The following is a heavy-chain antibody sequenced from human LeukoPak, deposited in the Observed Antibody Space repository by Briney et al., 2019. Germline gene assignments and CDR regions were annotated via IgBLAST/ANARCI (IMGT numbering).Heavy chain of an antibody. CDR3: ARWGDYGDPHFDY. J-gene: IGHJ4*02. CDR1: GFTFSSYE. V-gene: IGHV3-48*03. CDR2: ISSSGSTI. Sequence: GGSLRLSCAASGFTFSSYEMNWVRQAPGKGLEWVSYISSSGSTIYYADSVKGRFTISRDNAKNSLYLQMNSLRAEDTAVYYCARWGDYGDPHFDYWGQGTLVTVSS. D-gene: IGHD4-17*01.